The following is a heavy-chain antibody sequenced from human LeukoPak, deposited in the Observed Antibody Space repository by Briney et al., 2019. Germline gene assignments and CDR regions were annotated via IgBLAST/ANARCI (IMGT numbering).Heavy chain of an antibody. J-gene: IGHJ6*02. V-gene: IGHV3-48*03. Sequence: GGSLRLSCTASGFTFSTYEVNWVRQAPGKGLEWVSYISNSGSSISYADSVKGRFTISRDNAKNSAFLQMNSLRVEDTAVYYCESEIYGMDVWDQGTTVTVSS. CDR2: ISNSGSSI. CDR1: GFTFSTYE. CDR3: ESEIYGMDV.